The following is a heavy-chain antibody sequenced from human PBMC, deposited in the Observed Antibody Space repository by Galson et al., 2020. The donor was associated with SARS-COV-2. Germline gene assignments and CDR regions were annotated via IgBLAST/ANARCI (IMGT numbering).Heavy chain of an antibody. V-gene: IGHV4-39*07. D-gene: IGHD2-2*01. CDR1: GGSVTSPLYY. Sequence: SETLSLTCSVSGGSVTSPLYYWAWIRQPPGKGLEWIGTLYFSGSTYYNPYLKSRVTISMDTSENQFSLNLRSVTAADSAVYFCATLFPAAVAGCWFDPGGQGTLVTVSS. J-gene: IGHJ5*02. CDR3: ATLFPAAVAGCWFDP. CDR2: LYFSGST.